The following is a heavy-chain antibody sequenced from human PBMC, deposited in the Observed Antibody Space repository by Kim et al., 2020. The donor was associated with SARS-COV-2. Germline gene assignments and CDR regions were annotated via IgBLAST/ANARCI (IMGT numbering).Heavy chain of an antibody. CDR2: ISYDGSNK. V-gene: IGHV3-30*18. Sequence: GGSLRLSCAASGFTFSSYGMHWVRQAPGKGLEWVAVISYDGSNKYYADSVKGRFTISRDNSKNTLYLQMNSLRAEDTAVYYCAKDRDYYGDIRAQGGYFDYWGQGTLVTVSS. CDR3: AKDRDYYGDIRAQGGYFDY. J-gene: IGHJ4*02. D-gene: IGHD3-10*01. CDR1: GFTFSSYG.